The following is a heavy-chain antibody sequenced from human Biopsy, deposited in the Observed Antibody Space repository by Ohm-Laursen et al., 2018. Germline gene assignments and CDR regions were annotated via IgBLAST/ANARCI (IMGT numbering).Heavy chain of an antibody. J-gene: IGHJ2*01. D-gene: IGHD3-9*01. CDR2: ISYNERT. Sequence: TLSLTCSVSGASVKTSGYFWAWIRQRPGKGLEWIGYISYNERTHYNPSLTSRLAISFDTSNNRISLQLRSVSVADTAVYYCVGEPKTGTAEAWYFDLWGRGSPVTVSS. V-gene: IGHV4-31*03. CDR1: GASVKTSGYF. CDR3: VGEPKTGTAEAWYFDL.